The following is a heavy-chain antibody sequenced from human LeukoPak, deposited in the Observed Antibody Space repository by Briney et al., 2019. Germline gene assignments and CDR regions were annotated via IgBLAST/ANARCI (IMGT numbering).Heavy chain of an antibody. D-gene: IGHD6-19*01. CDR3: ASDRQWLVRGENY. V-gene: IGHV3-21*01. CDR1: GFTFSSYS. Sequence: GGSLRLSCAASGFTFSSYSMNWVRQAPGKGLEWVSSISSSSSYIYHADSVKGRFTISRDNAKNSLYLQMNSLRAEDTAVYYCASDRQWLVRGENYWGQGTLVTVSS. J-gene: IGHJ4*02. CDR2: ISSSSSYI.